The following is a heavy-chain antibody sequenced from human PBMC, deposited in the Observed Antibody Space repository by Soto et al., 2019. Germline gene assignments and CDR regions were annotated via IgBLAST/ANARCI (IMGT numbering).Heavy chain of an antibody. J-gene: IGHJ5*02. CDR2: INYSGST. CDR3: ARETNDYIWGSYRPRWFDP. D-gene: IGHD3-16*02. Sequence: SETLSLTCAVYGGSFSGYYWSWIRQPPGKGLEWIGEINYSGSTYYNPSLKSRVTISVDTSKNQFSLKLSSVTAADTAVYYCARETNDYIWGSYRPRWFDPWGQGTLVTVSS. CDR1: GGSFSGYY. V-gene: IGHV4-34*09.